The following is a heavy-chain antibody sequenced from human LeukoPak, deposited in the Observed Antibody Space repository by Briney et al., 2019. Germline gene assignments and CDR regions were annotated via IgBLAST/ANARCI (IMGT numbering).Heavy chain of an antibody. CDR3: ARDRERWQQFAV. V-gene: IGHV3-66*01. CDR1: GFTFSSYW. D-gene: IGHD5-24*01. CDR2: IYSDGNT. Sequence: PGGSLRLSCAASGFTFSSYWLSWVRQAPGKGLECVSTIYSDGNTHYADSVKGRFTISRDNSKNTLFLQMNSLRDEDTAVYYCARDRERWQQFAVWGQGTMVTVSS. J-gene: IGHJ3*01.